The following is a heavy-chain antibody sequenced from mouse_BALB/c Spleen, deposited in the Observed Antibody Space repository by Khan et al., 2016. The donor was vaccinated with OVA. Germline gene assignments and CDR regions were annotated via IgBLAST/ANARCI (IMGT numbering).Heavy chain of an antibody. D-gene: IGHD2-2*01. J-gene: IGHJ3*01. CDR1: GYSFTSYY. CDR2: IDPFSGGI. V-gene: IGHV1S135*01. Sequence: VQLKQSGPELMKPGASVKISCKASGYSFTSYYIHWIMQSHGKSLEWIGSIDPFSGGITYNQKFKGKATLTVDKSSSTAYIYFSNLTSEDSAVYYGTRQGYVAWFTYWGQGTLVTVSA. CDR3: TRQGYVAWFTY.